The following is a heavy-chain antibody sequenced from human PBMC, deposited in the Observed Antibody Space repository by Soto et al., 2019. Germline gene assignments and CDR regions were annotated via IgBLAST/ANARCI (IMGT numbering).Heavy chain of an antibody. CDR2: IYYSGST. Sequence: SLTCTVSGGSISSYYWSWIRQPPGKGLEWIGYIYYSGSTNYNPSLKSRVTISVDTSKNQFSLKLSSVTAADTAVYYCARVSGYSYGYLVGFDYWGQGTLVTVSS. CDR3: ARVSGYSYGYLVGFDY. CDR1: GGSISSYY. J-gene: IGHJ4*02. V-gene: IGHV4-59*12. D-gene: IGHD5-18*01.